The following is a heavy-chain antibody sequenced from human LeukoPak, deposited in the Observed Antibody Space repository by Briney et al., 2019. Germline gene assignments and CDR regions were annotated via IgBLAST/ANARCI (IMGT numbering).Heavy chain of an antibody. J-gene: IGHJ4*02. V-gene: IGHV4-39*01. CDR2: VYYSGKT. D-gene: IGHD4-17*01. CDR1: GGSISNSGYY. CDR3: ARQGYADFSPRPFDY. Sequence: SETLSLTCTVSGGSISNSGYYWGWIRQPPGKGLEWIGSVYYSGKTNYHPSLKNRVTISVDTSKNQFSLKLRSVTAADTAVFYCARQGYADFSPRPFDYWGQGTLVTVSS.